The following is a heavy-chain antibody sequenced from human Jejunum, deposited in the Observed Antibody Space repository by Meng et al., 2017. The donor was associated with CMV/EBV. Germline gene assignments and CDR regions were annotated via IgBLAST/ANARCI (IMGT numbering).Heavy chain of an antibody. D-gene: IGHD6-13*01. CDR2: ISNIATT. J-gene: IGHJ4*02. V-gene: IGHV4-31*02. Sequence: SGTSINSGNYSWSRVRQHPGKGLEWIDSISNIATTASNPSLRSRLLISMDTSKNQFYLNLSSVTAADTAVYYCARRGPTYSSRYFDYWGLGTLVTVSS. CDR3: ARRGPTYSSRYFDY. CDR1: GTSINSGNYS.